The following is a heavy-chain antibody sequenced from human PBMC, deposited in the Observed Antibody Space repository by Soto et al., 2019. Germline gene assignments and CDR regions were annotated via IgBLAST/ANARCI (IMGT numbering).Heavy chain of an antibody. CDR1: GDSISGGASF. Sequence: SETLSLTCTVSGDSISGGASFWSWIRQPPGKGLEWIANVYYSGSSYYNPSLKSRLTISVDTTKNQFSLQLKSMTAADTAVYYCATLSCTSSTCYFPGWFDPWGQGTLVTVSS. V-gene: IGHV4-31*03. D-gene: IGHD2-2*01. J-gene: IGHJ5*02. CDR3: ATLSCTSSTCYFPGWFDP. CDR2: VYYSGSS.